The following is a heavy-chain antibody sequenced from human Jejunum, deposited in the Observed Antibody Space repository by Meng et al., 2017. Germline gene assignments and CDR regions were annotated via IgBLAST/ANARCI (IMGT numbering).Heavy chain of an antibody. V-gene: IGHV3-23*01. D-gene: IGHD2/OR15-2a*01. Sequence: GESLKISCAASGFTFSDYSLSWVRRAPGKGLEWVSSVSQSSSAQYADAVKGRFTISRDNSKKTIYLQINSLRAEDTAIYYCAKDRNPDGFWPIEYWGQGTVVTVSS. CDR1: GFTFSDYS. CDR2: VSQSSSA. CDR3: AKDRNPDGFWPIEY. J-gene: IGHJ4*02.